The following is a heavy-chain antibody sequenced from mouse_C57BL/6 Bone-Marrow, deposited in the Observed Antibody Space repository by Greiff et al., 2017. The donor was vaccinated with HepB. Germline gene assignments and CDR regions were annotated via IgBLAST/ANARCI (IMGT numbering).Heavy chain of an antibody. CDR3: ARNSYYYGSSPWWYFDV. CDR2: IWWDDDK. Sequence: QVTLKESGPGILQPSQTLSLTCSFSGFSLSTFGMGVGWIRQPSGKGLEWLAHIWWDDDKYYNPALKSRLTISKDTSKNQVFLKIANVDTADTATYYCARNSYYYGSSPWWYFDVWGTGTTVTVSS. D-gene: IGHD1-1*01. V-gene: IGHV8-8*01. CDR1: GFSLSTFGMG. J-gene: IGHJ1*03.